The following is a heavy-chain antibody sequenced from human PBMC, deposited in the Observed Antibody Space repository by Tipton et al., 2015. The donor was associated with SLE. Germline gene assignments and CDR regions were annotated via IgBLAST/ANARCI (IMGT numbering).Heavy chain of an antibody. CDR1: GFTFSRYA. CDR3: ARGSGSYYNPLGY. V-gene: IGHV3-23*01. CDR2: ISVSGATT. J-gene: IGHJ4*02. D-gene: IGHD3-10*01. Sequence: SLRLSCAGSGFTFSRYAMTWVRQAPGKGLEWVSTISVSGATTYYADSVQGRFTISRDTSKNALYLQMNNLRADDTAVYFCARGSGSYYNPLGYWGQGTLVTVSS.